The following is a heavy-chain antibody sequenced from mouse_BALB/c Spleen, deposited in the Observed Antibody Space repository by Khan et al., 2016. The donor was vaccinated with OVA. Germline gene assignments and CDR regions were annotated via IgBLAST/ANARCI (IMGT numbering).Heavy chain of an antibody. D-gene: IGHD3-2*02. CDR2: ISYSGNT. Sequence: EVKLLESGPGLVKPSQSLSLTCTVTGYSITSDYAWNWIRQFPGNKLEWMGYISYSGNTKYNPSLTSRISITRDTSKNQFFLQLNFVTIEDTATYYCARIQGGDVDYWGQGTTLTVAS. V-gene: IGHV3-2*02. J-gene: IGHJ2*01. CDR1: GYSITSDYA. CDR3: ARIQGGDVDY.